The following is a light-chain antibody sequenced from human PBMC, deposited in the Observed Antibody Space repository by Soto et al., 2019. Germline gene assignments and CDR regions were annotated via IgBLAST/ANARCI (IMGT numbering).Light chain of an antibody. J-gene: IGKJ1*01. CDR3: QQYGNSPWT. CDR2: GAS. V-gene: IGKV3-20*01. CDR1: QSVSSSY. Sequence: EVVLTQSPGTPALSRGERATLSCRASQSVSSSYLAWYQHRPGQAPRLLIFGASSRATGIPDRFSGTGSGTDFTLTISRLEPEDFAVYYCQQYGNSPWTFGQGTKVDIK.